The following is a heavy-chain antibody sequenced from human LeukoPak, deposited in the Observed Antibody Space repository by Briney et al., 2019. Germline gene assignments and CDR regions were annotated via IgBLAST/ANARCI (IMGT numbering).Heavy chain of an antibody. Sequence: GGSLRLSCAASGFTFSSYDMNWLRQAPGKGLEWVPYISTSGNTIYYADSVKGRFTISRDNAKNSLYLQMNSLRAEDTAVYYCAKVPDYYGSGRYHWGQGTLVTVSS. CDR1: GFTFSSYD. CDR3: AKVPDYYGSGRYH. D-gene: IGHD3-10*01. V-gene: IGHV3-48*03. CDR2: ISTSGNTI. J-gene: IGHJ4*02.